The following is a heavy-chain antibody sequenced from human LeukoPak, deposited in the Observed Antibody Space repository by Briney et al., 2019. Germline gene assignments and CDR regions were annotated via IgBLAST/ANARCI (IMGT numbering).Heavy chain of an antibody. CDR3: ARLRAPGYSSSWGNYFDY. V-gene: IGHV4-34*01. Sequence: SETLSLTCAVSGGSFSGYYWSWIRQHPGKGLEWIGEINHSGSTNYNPSLKSRVTISVDTSKNQFSLKLSSVTAADTAVYYCARLRAPGYSSSWGNYFDYWGQGTLVTVSS. CDR1: GGSFSGYY. J-gene: IGHJ4*02. D-gene: IGHD6-13*01. CDR2: INHSGST.